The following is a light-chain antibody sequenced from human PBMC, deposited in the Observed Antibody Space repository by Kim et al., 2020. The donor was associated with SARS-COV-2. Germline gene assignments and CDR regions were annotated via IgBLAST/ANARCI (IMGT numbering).Light chain of an antibody. CDR2: QDS. CDR1: KLGDKY. Sequence: SYELTQPPSVSVSPGQTASITCSGDKLGDKYACWYQQKPGQSPVLVIYQDSKRPSGIPERFSGSNSGNTATLTISGTQAMDEADYYCQAWASSTNVVFGGGTQLTVL. CDR3: QAWASSTNVV. V-gene: IGLV3-1*01. J-gene: IGLJ2*01.